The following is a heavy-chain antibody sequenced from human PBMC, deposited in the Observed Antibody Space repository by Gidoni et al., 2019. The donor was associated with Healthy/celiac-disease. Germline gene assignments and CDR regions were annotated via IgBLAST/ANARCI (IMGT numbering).Heavy chain of an antibody. J-gene: IGHJ4*02. CDR3: ARQDGRLWLGWLGYYFDY. D-gene: IGHD3-10*01. CDR1: GGSISSSSYY. V-gene: IGHV4-39*01. CDR2: IYYSGST. Sequence: QLQLQESGPGLVKPSETLSLTRTVSGGSISSSSYYWGWIRQPPGKGLEWIGSIYYSGSTYYNPSLKSRVTISVDTSKNQFSLKLSSVTAADTAVYYCARQDGRLWLGWLGYYFDYWGQGTLVTVSS.